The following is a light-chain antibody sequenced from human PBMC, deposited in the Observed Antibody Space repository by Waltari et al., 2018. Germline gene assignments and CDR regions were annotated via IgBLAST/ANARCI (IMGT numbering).Light chain of an antibody. CDR1: SSNIGAGYD. Sequence: QSILTQPPSVSGAPGQRVTIPCTGSSSNIGAGYDVHWYQQVPGTAPKLLIYGNSNRPSGVPDRFSGSKSGTLASLDITGLQAEDEADYYCQSYDSSLSGSGVFGGGTKLTVL. CDR2: GNS. J-gene: IGLJ3*02. V-gene: IGLV1-40*01. CDR3: QSYDSSLSGSGV.